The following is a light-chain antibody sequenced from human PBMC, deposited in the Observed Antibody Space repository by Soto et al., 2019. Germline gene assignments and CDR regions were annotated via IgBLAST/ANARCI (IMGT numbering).Light chain of an antibody. CDR3: QHSYSAPYT. Sequence: DIQMTQSPSSLSASVGDSVTITCRASQSISSPVNWYQKKPGKTPEILIYESSSLQSVVPSRFSGSGSGTDFTLTISTLQSVDFATEYCQHSYSAPYTFGQGTKLEIK. CDR2: ESS. V-gene: IGKV1-39*01. J-gene: IGKJ2*01. CDR1: QSISSP.